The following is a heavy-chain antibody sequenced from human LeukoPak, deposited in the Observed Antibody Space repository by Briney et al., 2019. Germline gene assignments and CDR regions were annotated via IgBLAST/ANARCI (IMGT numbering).Heavy chain of an antibody. Sequence: SVKVSCKASGGTFSSYAISWVRQAPGQGLEWMGGIIPIFGTANYAQKFQGRVTITADKSTSTAYTELSSLRSEDTAVYYCARGAIAVAGTLFDYWGQGTLVTVSS. J-gene: IGHJ4*02. V-gene: IGHV1-69*06. CDR1: GGTFSSYA. CDR3: ARGAIAVAGTLFDY. D-gene: IGHD6-19*01. CDR2: IIPIFGTA.